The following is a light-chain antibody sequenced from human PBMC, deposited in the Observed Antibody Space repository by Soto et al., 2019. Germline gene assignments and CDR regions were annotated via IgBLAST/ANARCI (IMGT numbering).Light chain of an antibody. J-gene: IGKJ1*01. CDR3: HHYYNWPPWT. CDR1: QTFSSD. CDR2: GAS. V-gene: IGKV3-15*01. Sequence: EIVLTQSPGTLSLSPGERATLSCRASQTFSSDYLAWYQQKPGQAPRLLIFGASTRATGIPPRFSGSGSGTEFTLPIRSLQSEDSAIYYCHHYYNWPPWTFGQGTKGDNK.